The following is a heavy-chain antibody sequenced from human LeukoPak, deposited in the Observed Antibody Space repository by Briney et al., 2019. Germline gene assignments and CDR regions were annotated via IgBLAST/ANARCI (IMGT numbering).Heavy chain of an antibody. CDR2: IIPIFGTA. CDR1: GYSFTSYG. Sequence: SVKVSCKTSGYSFTSYGISWVRQAPGQGLEWMGGIIPIFGTANYAQKFQGRVTITADKSTSTAYMELSSLRSEDTAVYYCARRHDYGDYLEAFDIWGQGTMVTVSS. V-gene: IGHV1-69*06. D-gene: IGHD4-17*01. J-gene: IGHJ3*02. CDR3: ARRHDYGDYLEAFDI.